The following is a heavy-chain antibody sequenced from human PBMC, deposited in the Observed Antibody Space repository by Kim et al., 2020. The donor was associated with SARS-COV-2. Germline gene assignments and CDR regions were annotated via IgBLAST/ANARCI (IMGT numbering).Heavy chain of an antibody. Sequence: GGSLRLSCVASGFSISTYWMHWVRRVPGKGLVWVSRLNSFENTAYYADSVKGRFTISTDNAKNTLYLQMNNLRAEDTAVYYCVRDATYGDEPPNDGLDIWGEGTMVTVSS. J-gene: IGHJ3*02. D-gene: IGHD2-21*02. CDR3: VRDATYGDEPPNDGLDI. CDR2: LNSFENTA. CDR1: GFSISTYW. V-gene: IGHV3-74*01.